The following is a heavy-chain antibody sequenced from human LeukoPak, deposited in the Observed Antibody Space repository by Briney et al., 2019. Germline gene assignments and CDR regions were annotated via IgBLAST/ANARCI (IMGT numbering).Heavy chain of an antibody. Sequence: PGGSLRLSCAASGFTFSSYAMHWVRQAPGKGLEWVAVISYDGSNKYYADSVKGRFTISRDNSKNTLYLQMNSLRAEDTAVYYCARALSHWGQGTLVTVSS. V-gene: IGHV3-30-3*01. CDR1: GFTFSSYA. J-gene: IGHJ4*02. CDR2: ISYDGSNK. CDR3: ARALSH. D-gene: IGHD2/OR15-2a*01.